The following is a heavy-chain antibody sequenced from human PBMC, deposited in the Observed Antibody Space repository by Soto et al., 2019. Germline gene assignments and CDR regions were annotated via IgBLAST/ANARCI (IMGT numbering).Heavy chain of an antibody. Sequence: GGSLRLSCVASGFNFKAYGMHWVRQAPGKGLEWVAVISTDGTNQHHADSVKGRFTISRDNFKNTLYLQMNSLRPEDTAVYFCAVGGGDLSLTPFDYWGQGTLVTVSS. CDR3: AVGGGDLSLTPFDY. CDR2: ISTDGTNQ. CDR1: GFNFKAYG. J-gene: IGHJ4*02. D-gene: IGHD3-16*02. V-gene: IGHV3-30-3*01.